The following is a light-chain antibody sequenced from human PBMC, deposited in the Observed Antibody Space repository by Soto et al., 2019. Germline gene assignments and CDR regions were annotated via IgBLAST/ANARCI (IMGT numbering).Light chain of an antibody. CDR1: QDISKY. CDR3: QKYDNVPLT. J-gene: IGKJ4*01. V-gene: IGKV1-33*01. Sequence: DIQMTQSPSSLSASVGDRVTITCQASQDISKYLNWYQQKPGKAPKLLIYDASNLETGVTSRFSGSGSGTDFSFTISSLQPEDIATYYCQKYDNVPLTFGGGTKVEIK. CDR2: DAS.